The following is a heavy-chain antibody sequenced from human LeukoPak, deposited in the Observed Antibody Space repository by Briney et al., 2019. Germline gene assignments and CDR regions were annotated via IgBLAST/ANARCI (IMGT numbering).Heavy chain of an antibody. CDR2: ISGSGGST. D-gene: IGHD4/OR15-4a*01. CDR3: ARVLRTWSPDNDAFDI. CDR1: GFTFSSYA. Sequence: GGSLRLSCAASGFTFSSYAMSWVRQAPGKGLEWVSAISGSGGSTYYADSVKGRFTISRDNSKNTLYLQMNSLRAEDTAVYYCARVLRTWSPDNDAFDIWGQGTMVTVSS. J-gene: IGHJ3*02. V-gene: IGHV3-23*01.